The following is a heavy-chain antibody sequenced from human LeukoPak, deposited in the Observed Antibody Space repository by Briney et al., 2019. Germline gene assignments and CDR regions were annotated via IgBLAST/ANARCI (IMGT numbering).Heavy chain of an antibody. V-gene: IGHV1-18*01. Sequence: ASVKVSCRASGYTFTSYGISWVRQAPGQGLEWMGWISAYNGNTNYAQKLQGRVTMTTDTSTSTAYMELRSLRSDDTAVYYCARERRRWVPYSSRGYYYYYGMDVWGQGTTVTVSS. J-gene: IGHJ6*02. CDR1: GYTFTSYG. CDR2: ISAYNGNT. CDR3: ARERRRWVPYSSRGYYYYYGMDV. D-gene: IGHD6-13*01.